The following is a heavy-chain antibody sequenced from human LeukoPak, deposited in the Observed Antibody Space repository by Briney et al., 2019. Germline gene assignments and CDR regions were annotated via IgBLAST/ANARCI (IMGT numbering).Heavy chain of an antibody. CDR3: ARVSGGGRPDNWFDP. V-gene: IGHV4-38-2*02. CDR2: IYHSGST. D-gene: IGHD3-16*01. J-gene: IGHJ5*02. CDR1: GYSISSDYY. Sequence: PSETLSLTCTVSGYSISSDYYWGWIRQPPGKGLEWIGSIYHSGSTYYNPSLKSRVTISVDTSKNQFSLKLSSVTAADTAVYYCARVSGGGRPDNWFDPWGQGTLVTVSS.